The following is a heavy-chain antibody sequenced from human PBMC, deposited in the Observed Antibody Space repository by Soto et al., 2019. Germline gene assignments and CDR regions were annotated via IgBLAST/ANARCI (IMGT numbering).Heavy chain of an antibody. D-gene: IGHD3-10*01. CDR3: ARGGVYRDVGLAYGMDV. V-gene: IGHV4-34*01. CDR1: GESFSNHY. J-gene: IGHJ6*02. CDR2: INYSGST. Sequence: PSETLSLTCAVYGESFSNHYWTWIRQSPGKGLEWVGEINYSGSTRYNWSLGSRVTISVDTSKNQFSLMVTSVTAGDTAVYYCARGGVYRDVGLAYGMDVWGQGTTVTVSS.